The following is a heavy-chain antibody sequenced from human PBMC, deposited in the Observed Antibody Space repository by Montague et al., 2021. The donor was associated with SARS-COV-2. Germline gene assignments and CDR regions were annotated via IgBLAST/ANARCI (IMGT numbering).Heavy chain of an antibody. CDR1: GVSISSDGYY. Sequence: TLSLTCTVSGVSISSDGYYWSWIRQHPGKGLEWIGYIYYSGSTYYNPSLEGRVTISIDTSKNQFSLRLSSVTAADTAVYYCARTYYVILTGYYNFDYWGQGTLVTVSS. V-gene: IGHV4-31*03. J-gene: IGHJ4*02. CDR2: IYYSGST. CDR3: ARTYYVILTGYYNFDY. D-gene: IGHD3-9*01.